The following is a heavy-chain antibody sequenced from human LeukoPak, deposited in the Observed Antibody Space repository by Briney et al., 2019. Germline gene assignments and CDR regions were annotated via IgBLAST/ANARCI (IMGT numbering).Heavy chain of an antibody. J-gene: IGHJ4*02. Sequence: GGSLRLSCAASGFTFSDYAMSWVRQAPGKGLEWVSAISGSGGRTYYADSVKGRFTISRDNSKKTLYLQMSSLRAKDTAVYYCARGYCSSSTCYSPFEYWGQGILVTVSS. V-gene: IGHV3-23*01. CDR1: GFTFSDYA. CDR3: ARGYCSSSTCYSPFEY. D-gene: IGHD2-15*01. CDR2: ISGSGGRT.